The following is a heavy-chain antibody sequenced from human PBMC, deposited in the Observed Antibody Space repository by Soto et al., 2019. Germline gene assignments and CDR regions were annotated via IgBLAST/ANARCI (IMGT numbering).Heavy chain of an antibody. V-gene: IGHV4-59*01. CDR1: GGSISSYY. D-gene: IGHD2-15*01. CDR3: ARAPLPMDV. Sequence: TSETLSLTCTVSGGSISSYYWSWIRQPPGKGLEWIGYIYYSGSTNYNPSLKSRVTISVDKYKNQFSLKLSSVTAADTAVYYCARAPLPMDVWGQGNTVTVSS. J-gene: IGHJ6*02. CDR2: IYYSGST.